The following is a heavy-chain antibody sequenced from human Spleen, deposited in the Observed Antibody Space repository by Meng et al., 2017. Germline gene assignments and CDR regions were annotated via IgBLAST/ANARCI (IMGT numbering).Heavy chain of an antibody. CDR2: IYYSGST. CDR3: ARGGRLLWFGELLYLDDY. D-gene: IGHD3-10*01. Sequence: GSLRLSCTVSGGSISSSSYYWGWIRQPPGKGLEWIGSIYYSGSTYYNPSLKSRVTISVDTSKNQFSLKLSSVTAADTAVYYCARGGRLLWFGELLYLDDYWGQGTLVTVSS. CDR1: GGSISSSSYY. V-gene: IGHV4-39*07. J-gene: IGHJ4*02.